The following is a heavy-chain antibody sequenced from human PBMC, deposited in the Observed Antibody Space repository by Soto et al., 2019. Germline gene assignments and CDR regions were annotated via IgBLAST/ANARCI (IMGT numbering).Heavy chain of an antibody. CDR2: IYHSGST. V-gene: IGHV4-30-2*01. J-gene: IGHJ5*02. D-gene: IGHD2-15*01. CDR1: GGSISSGGYS. CDR3: AGGYCSGGSCYSGWFDP. Sequence: SETLSLTRAVSGGSISSGGYSWSWIRQPPGKGLEWIGYIYHSGSTYYNPSLESRVTISVDRSKNQFSLKLSSVTAADTAVYYCAGGYCSGGSCYSGWFDPWGQGTLVTVSS.